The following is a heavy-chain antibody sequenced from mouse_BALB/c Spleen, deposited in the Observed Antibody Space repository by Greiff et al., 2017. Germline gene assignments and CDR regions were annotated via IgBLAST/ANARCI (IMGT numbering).Heavy chain of an antibody. CDR1: GYTFTSYY. D-gene: IGHD1-1*01. J-gene: IGHJ4*01. CDR3: TRSPYYYGSSPYAMDY. CDR2: INPSNGGT. Sequence: VQLQQSGAELVKPGASVKLSCKASGYTFTSYYMYWVKQRPGQGLEWIGEINPSNGGTNFNEKFKSKATLTVDKSSSTAYMQLSSLTSEDSAVYYCTRSPYYYGSSPYAMDYWGQGTSVTVSS. V-gene: IGHV1S81*02.